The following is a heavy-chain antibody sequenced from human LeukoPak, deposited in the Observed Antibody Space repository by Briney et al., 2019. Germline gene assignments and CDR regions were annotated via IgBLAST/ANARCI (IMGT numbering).Heavy chain of an antibody. CDR3: AKNYASGRGVPYAMDV. Sequence: GGSLTLSCAASGFNFADHAMRWVRQAPGKGLEWVSAISGISGSTTIYADSVKGRFAVSRGNSRNTLFLQMNSLRAEDAAVYYCAKNYASGRGVPYAMDVWGQGTTVTVAS. CDR2: ISGISGSTT. CDR1: GFNFADHA. D-gene: IGHD3-10*01. V-gene: IGHV3-23*01. J-gene: IGHJ6*02.